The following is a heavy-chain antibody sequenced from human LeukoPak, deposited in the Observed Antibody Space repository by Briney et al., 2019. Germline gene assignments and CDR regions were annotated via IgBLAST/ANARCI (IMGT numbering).Heavy chain of an antibody. V-gene: IGHV1-2*02. D-gene: IGHD3-10*01. CDR1: GYTFTGYY. CDR2: INPNSGGT. J-gene: IGHJ4*02. CDR3: ARAYRRITMVRGVMWSY. Sequence: ASLKVSCKASGYTFTGYYMHWVRQAPGQGLEWMGWINPNSGGTNYAQKFQCRVTMTRDTSISTAYMELSRLRSDDTAVYYCARAYRRITMVRGVMWSYWGQGTLVTVSS.